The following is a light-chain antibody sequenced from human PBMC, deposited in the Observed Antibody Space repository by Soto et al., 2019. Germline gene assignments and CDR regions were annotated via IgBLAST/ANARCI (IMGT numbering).Light chain of an antibody. CDR3: QQYNSSPWT. J-gene: IGKJ1*01. V-gene: IGKV1-5*03. CDR1: QSISSW. CDR2: QAS. Sequence: DIQMTQSPSSLSASVGDRVTITCRASQSISSWLAWYQQKAGKAPKLLIYQASLLESGVPSRFSGSGSGTEFTLTISSLQPDDLATYYCQQYNSSPWTFGQGTKVDIK.